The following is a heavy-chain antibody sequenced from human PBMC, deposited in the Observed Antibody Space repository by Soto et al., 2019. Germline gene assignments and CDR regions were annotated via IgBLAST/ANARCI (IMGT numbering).Heavy chain of an antibody. D-gene: IGHD2-8*01. V-gene: IGHV4-59*08. CDR2: IYYSKDT. CDR1: GGSINNSY. J-gene: IGHJ5*02. Sequence: SETLSLTCTVSGGSINNSYWSWIRQPPGKGLEWIGYIYYSKDTNYNLSLKSRVAMLVDTAKNQFSLKLSSVTAADTAVYYCARLIRRDWFDPWGQGTLVTVSS. CDR3: ARLIRRDWFDP.